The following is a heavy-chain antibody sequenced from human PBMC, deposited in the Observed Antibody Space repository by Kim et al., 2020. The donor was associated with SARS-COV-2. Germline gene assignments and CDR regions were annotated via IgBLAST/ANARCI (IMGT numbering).Heavy chain of an antibody. D-gene: IGHD5-12*01. V-gene: IGHV1-18*01. CDR3: ARHLKIVATYYYYYGMDV. Sequence: ASVKVSCKASGYTFTSYGISWVRQAPGQGLEWMGWISAYNGNTNYAQKLQGRVTITTDTSTSTAYMELRSLRSDDTAVYYCARHLKIVATYYYYYGMDVWGQGTTVTVSS. J-gene: IGHJ6*02. CDR1: GYTFTSYG. CDR2: ISAYNGNT.